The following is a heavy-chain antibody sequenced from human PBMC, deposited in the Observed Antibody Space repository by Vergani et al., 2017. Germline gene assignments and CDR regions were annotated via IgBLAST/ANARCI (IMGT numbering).Heavy chain of an antibody. CDR2: IKQDGSEK. Sequence: EVQLVESGGGLVQPGGSQRLSCAASGFTFSSYWMSWVRQAPGKGLEWVANIKQDGSEKYYVDSVKGRFTISRDNAKNSLYLQMNSLRAEDTAVYYCARELTYSSSWYNLGAFDIWGQGTMVTVSS. CDR3: ARELTYSSSWYNLGAFDI. D-gene: IGHD6-13*01. V-gene: IGHV3-7*01. J-gene: IGHJ3*02. CDR1: GFTFSSYW.